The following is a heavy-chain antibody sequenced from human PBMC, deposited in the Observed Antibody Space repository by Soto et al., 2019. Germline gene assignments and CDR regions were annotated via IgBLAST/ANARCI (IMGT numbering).Heavy chain of an antibody. CDR1: GFTFSSYG. V-gene: IGHV3-33*01. CDR2: IWHDGGNK. CDR3: ARDGVVNTGFGKDY. J-gene: IGHJ4*02. Sequence: XGSLRLSCAASGFTFSSYGMHWVRQAPGNGLEWVAFIWHDGGNKFYAESVKGRFTISRDNSKNTLYLQMTSLSAEDTAMYYCARDGVVNTGFGKDYWGQGTLVTVSS. D-gene: IGHD3-16*01.